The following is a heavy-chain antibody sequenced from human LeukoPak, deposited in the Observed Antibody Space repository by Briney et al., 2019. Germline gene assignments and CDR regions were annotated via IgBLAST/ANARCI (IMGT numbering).Heavy chain of an antibody. D-gene: IGHD3-9*01. CDR1: GGSISSTSYY. J-gene: IGHJ4*02. CDR2: IYYSGST. CDR3: ARGHDILTGYWYYFDY. V-gene: IGHV4-39*01. Sequence: SGTLSLTCSVSGGSISSTSYYWGWIRQPPGKGLEWIGNIYYSGSTYYNPSLKSRVTISLDTSKNQFSLQLTSVTAADTAVYYCARGHDILTGYWYYFDYWGQGTLVTVSS.